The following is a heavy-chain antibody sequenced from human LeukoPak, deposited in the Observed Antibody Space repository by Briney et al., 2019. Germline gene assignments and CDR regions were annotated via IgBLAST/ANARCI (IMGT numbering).Heavy chain of an antibody. Sequence: GASVKVSCKASGYSFTSYAYNWVRQAPGQGLEWMGWISAYDGGTKYAQDLQGRVTMTTDTSTRTAYMELRSLRSDDTAVYYCARVPVSGPGARFDYWGQGTLVTVSS. CDR3: ARVPVSGPGARFDY. CDR1: GYSFTSYA. V-gene: IGHV1-18*01. D-gene: IGHD4-11*01. J-gene: IGHJ4*02. CDR2: ISAYDGGT.